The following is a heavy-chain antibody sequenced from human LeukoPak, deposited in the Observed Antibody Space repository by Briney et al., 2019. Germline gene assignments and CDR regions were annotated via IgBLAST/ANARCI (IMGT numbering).Heavy chain of an antibody. CDR2: INPSSGDR. CDR3: ARGNGPENA. V-gene: IGHV1-2*02. CDR1: GYTFICYY. D-gene: IGHD2-8*01. Sequence: ASVKVSFKASGYTFICYYMYWVRQAPGHGLEWMGWINPSSGDRDYPQKFQGRVTMTRYTSINTGYMELRRLTSDGTAVYYCARGNGPENAWGQGTLVTVSS. J-gene: IGHJ5*02.